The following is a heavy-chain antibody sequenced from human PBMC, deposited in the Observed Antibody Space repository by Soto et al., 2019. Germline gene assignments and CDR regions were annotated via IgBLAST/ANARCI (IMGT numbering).Heavy chain of an antibody. V-gene: IGHV1-18*01. J-gene: IGHJ5*02. CDR1: GYTFTSYG. Sequence: QVQLVQSGAEVKKPGASVKVSCKASGYTFTSYGISWVRQAPGQGLEWMGWISAYNGNTNYAQKLQGRVTMTTDTSTSTAYMELRSLRSDDTAVYYCARDNTLAAAGTGRWWFDPWGQGTLVTVSS. CDR3: ARDNTLAAAGTGRWWFDP. D-gene: IGHD6-13*01. CDR2: ISAYNGNT.